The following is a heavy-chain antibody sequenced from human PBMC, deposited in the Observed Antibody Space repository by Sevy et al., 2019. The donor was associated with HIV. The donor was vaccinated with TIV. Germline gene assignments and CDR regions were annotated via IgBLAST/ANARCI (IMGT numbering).Heavy chain of an antibody. CDR1: GFTFSDYY. V-gene: IGHV3-11*01. J-gene: IGHJ3*02. D-gene: IGHD3-22*01. CDR3: AGVPGGYDSSGYYYVWAFDI. Sequence: GSLRLSCAASGFTFSDYYMSWIHQAPGKGLEWVSYISSSGSTIYYADSVKGRFTISRDNAKNSRYLQMNCLRTEDTAGYYCAGVPGGYDSSGYYYVWAFDIWGQGTMVTVSS. CDR2: ISSSGSTI.